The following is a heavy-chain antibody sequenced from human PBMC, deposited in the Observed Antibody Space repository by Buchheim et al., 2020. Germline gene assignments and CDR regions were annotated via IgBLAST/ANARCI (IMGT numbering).Heavy chain of an antibody. CDR2: IKQDGSEK. V-gene: IGHV3-7*01. D-gene: IGHD6-13*01. Sequence: EVQLVESGGGLVQPGGSLRLSCAASGFTFSSYWMSWVRQAPGKGLQWVANIKQDGSEKYYVDSVKGRFTISRDNAKNSLYLQLNSLRAEDTAVYYCAREEGFSSSWYGVEDYYFYAMDVWGQGTT. J-gene: IGHJ6*02. CDR1: GFTFSSYW. CDR3: AREEGFSSSWYGVEDYYFYAMDV.